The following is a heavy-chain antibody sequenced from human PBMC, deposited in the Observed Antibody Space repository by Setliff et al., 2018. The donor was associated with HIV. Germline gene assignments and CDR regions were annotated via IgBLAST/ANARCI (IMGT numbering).Heavy chain of an antibody. V-gene: IGHV4-39*01. CDR1: GVPINRTDHY. CDR3: ARVPVPGANWFDP. Sequence: PSETLSLTCSVSGVPINRTDHYWGWIRQSPGKSLEWIGSVSQSGSTYYNPSLKSRITISVDRSKNLFSLKLISVTAADQGVYYCARVPVPGANWFDPWGLGTLVTVSS. J-gene: IGHJ5*02. CDR2: VSQSGST.